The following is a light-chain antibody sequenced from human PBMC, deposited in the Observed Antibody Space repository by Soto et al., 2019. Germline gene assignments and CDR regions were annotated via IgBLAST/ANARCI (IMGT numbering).Light chain of an antibody. CDR3: QQSYSNPPT. Sequence: DIQMTQYPSSLSASVGDRVTITCRASQSISSYLTWYQQKPGKAPKLLIYAASSLQSGVPSRFSGSGSGTDLTLTISSLQTEDFATYYCQQSYSNPPTFGQGTKVDIK. CDR2: AAS. J-gene: IGKJ1*01. V-gene: IGKV1-39*01. CDR1: QSISSY.